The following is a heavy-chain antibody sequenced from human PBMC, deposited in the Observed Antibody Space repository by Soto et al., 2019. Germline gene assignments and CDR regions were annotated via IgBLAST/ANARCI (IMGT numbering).Heavy chain of an antibody. Sequence: PGGSLRLSCTGSGFTFADYSMSWIRQAPGKGPEWVGFIRSRASGGTTEYAASVKGRFTFSRDDSKSIAYMQMNSLKTEDTAIYYCTRDQTIKPWGQGTMVTVSS. CDR3: TRDQTIKP. CDR1: GFTFADYS. CDR2: IRSRASGGTT. V-gene: IGHV3-49*03. J-gene: IGHJ3*01.